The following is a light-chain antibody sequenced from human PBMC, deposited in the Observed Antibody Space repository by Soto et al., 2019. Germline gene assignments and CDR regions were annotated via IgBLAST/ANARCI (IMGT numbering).Light chain of an antibody. J-gene: IGLJ1*01. CDR3: QSYDSSLSGYV. Sequence: SYELTQPPSVSVSPGQTASITCSGDKLGEKYVSWHQQKPGQSPVAVIYQDTKRPSGIPDRFSGSKSGTSASLAITGLQAEDEADYYCQSYDSSLSGYVFGTGTKLTVL. CDR2: QDT. V-gene: IGLV3-1*01. CDR1: KLGEKY.